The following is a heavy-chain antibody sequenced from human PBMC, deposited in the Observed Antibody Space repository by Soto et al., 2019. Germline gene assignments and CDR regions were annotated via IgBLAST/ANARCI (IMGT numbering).Heavy chain of an antibody. CDR2: ISHSGTV. Sequence: PSETLSLTCDVSSVSITSSNWWTWVRQPPGKGLEWLGKISHSGTVNYNATLRSRVTISVDKPKNQLSLKLMSVTAADTAVYYCARDYDGFDYWGPG. CDR1: SVSITSSNW. D-gene: IGHD3-16*01. J-gene: IGHJ4*02. V-gene: IGHV4-4*02. CDR3: ARDYDGFDY.